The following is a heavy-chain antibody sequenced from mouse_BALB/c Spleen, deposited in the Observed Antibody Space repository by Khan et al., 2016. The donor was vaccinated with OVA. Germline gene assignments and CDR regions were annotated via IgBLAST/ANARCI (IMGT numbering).Heavy chain of an antibody. CDR3: AGGWWSYTMDY. CDR2: IDPANGNT. Sequence: VQLQQSGAELVKPGASVKLSCTASGFNIEDTYIHWVMQRPEQGLEWIGRIDPANGNTKYDPKFQGKATITADTSSNTAYLQLSSLTSEDAAVCYCAGGWWSYTMDYWGQGTSVTVSS. J-gene: IGHJ4*01. D-gene: IGHD1-1*02. V-gene: IGHV14-3*02. CDR1: GFNIEDTY.